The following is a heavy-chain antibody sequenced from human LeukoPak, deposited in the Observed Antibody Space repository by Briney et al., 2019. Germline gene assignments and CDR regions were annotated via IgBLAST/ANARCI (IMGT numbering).Heavy chain of an antibody. CDR2: ISRSGDTL. CDR1: GFTFRDYY. CDR3: AREVVIFPYYYYYGMDV. J-gene: IGHJ6*02. Sequence: GGSLRLSCAASGFTFRDYYMTWLRQAPGKGLEWISYISRSGDTLYYADSVEGRFTIPRDDAKNSLYLQMNSLRAEDTAVYYCAREVVIFPYYYYYGMDVWGQGTTVTVSS. D-gene: IGHD2/OR15-2a*01. V-gene: IGHV3-11*01.